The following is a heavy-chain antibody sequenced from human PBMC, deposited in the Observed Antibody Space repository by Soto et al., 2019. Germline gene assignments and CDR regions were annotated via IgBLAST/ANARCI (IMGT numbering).Heavy chain of an antibody. Sequence: SETLSLTCAVYGGSFSGYYWSWIRQPPGKGLEWIGEINNSGSTNYNPSLKSRVTISVDTSKNQFSLKLSSVTAADTAVYYCARGNRDGYNFAFDIWGQGTMVTVSS. CDR2: INNSGST. J-gene: IGHJ3*02. V-gene: IGHV4-34*01. D-gene: IGHD5-12*01. CDR3: ARGNRDGYNFAFDI. CDR1: GGSFSGYY.